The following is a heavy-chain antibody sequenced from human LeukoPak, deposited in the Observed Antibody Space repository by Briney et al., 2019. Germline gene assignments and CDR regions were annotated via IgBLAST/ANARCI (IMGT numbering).Heavy chain of an antibody. Sequence: PSETLSLTCTVSGGSISSYYWSWIRQPSGKGLEWIGRIYTSGSTTYNPSLKSRVTISGDTSENQFSLRLSSVTAADTAVYYCARASYSYDISGWVPFDYWGQGTLVTVSS. V-gene: IGHV4-4*07. CDR3: ARASYSYDISGWVPFDY. D-gene: IGHD3-22*01. J-gene: IGHJ4*02. CDR1: GGSISSYY. CDR2: IYTSGST.